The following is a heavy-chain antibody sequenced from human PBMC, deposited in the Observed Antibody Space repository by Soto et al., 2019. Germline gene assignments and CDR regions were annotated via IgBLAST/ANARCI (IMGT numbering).Heavy chain of an antibody. V-gene: IGHV3-30*18. Sequence: QVQLVESGGGVVQPGRSLRLSCAASGFTFSSYGMHWVRQAPGKGLEWVAVISYDGSNKYYADSVKGRFTISRDNSKNTLYLQMNSLRAEDTAVYYCAKEGPESIVGATTAPELDYWGQGTLVTVSS. CDR2: ISYDGSNK. J-gene: IGHJ4*02. CDR1: GFTFSSYG. CDR3: AKEGPESIVGATTAPELDY. D-gene: IGHD1-26*01.